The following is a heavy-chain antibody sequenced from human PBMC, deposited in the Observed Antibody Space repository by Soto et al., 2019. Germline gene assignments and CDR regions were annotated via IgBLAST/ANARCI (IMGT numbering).Heavy chain of an antibody. V-gene: IGHV4-59*01. CDR3: ARYKSNYYYGMDV. Sequence: SETLSLTCTGSGGSISSYYWSWIRQPPGKGLEWIGYIYYSGITNYNPSLKSRVTISVDTSKNQFSLKLSSVTAADTAVYYCARYKSNYYYGMDVWGLGTTVTVSS. J-gene: IGHJ6*02. CDR1: GGSISSYY. CDR2: IYYSGIT. D-gene: IGHD1-20*01.